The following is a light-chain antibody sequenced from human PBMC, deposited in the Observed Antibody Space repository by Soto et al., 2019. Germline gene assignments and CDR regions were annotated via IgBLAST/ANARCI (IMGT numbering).Light chain of an antibody. Sequence: DIQMTQSPSTLSASVGDRVTITCRASQSISSWLAWYQQKPGKAPKLLIYDASSLESGVPSRFSGSGSGTEFTLTISSLQPDDFATYYCQHYNSYPITFGQGTRLEI. CDR1: QSISSW. J-gene: IGKJ5*01. CDR3: QHYNSYPIT. CDR2: DAS. V-gene: IGKV1-5*01.